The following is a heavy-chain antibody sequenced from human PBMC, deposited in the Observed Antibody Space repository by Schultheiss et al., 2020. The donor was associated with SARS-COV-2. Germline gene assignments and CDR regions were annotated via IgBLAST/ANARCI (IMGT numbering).Heavy chain of an antibody. CDR3: ARGRVAARYYFDS. CDR2: IYYSGST. D-gene: IGHD2-15*01. J-gene: IGHJ4*02. V-gene: IGHV4-59*12. CDR1: GGSINSYY. Sequence: SQTLSLTCAVSGGSINSYYWSWIRQPPGKGLEWIGYIYYSGSTYYNPSLKSRVTISVDTSKSQFSLKLSSVTAADTAVYYCARGRVAARYYFDSWGQGARVTVSS.